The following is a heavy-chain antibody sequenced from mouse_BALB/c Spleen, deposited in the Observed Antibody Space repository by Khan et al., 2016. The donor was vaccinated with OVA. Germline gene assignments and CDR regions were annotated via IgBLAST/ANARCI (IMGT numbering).Heavy chain of an antibody. V-gene: IGHV1-9*01. CDR3: ARGGYGGFAY. J-gene: IGHJ3*01. CDR2: IFPGSGNT. Sequence: QVQLQQPGAELMKPGASVKISCKATGYTFSSYWIEWVKQRPGHGLEWMGDIFPGSGNTNFNEKFRDKATFTADSSSKTAYMQLSSLTSEDSAVYYCARGGYGGFAYWRQGTLVTVSA. D-gene: IGHD2-2*01. CDR1: GYTFSSYW.